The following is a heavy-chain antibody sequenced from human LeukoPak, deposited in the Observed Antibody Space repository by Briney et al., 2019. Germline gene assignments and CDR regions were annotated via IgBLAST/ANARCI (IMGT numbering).Heavy chain of an antibody. CDR3: AKDFGVVVTAIPSY. CDR1: GFTFSSYT. J-gene: IGHJ4*02. V-gene: IGHV3-30-3*01. CDR2: ISSDGSNI. Sequence: PGGSLRLSCAASGFTFSSYTMHWVRQGPGKGLEWVAVISSDGSNIFNAASVKGRFTISRDNSKNTLYLQMNSLRSEDTAVYYCAKDFGVVVTAIPSYWGQGTLVTVSS. D-gene: IGHD2-21*02.